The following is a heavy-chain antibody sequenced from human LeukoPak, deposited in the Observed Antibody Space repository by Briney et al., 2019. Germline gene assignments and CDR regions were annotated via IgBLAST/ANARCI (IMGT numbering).Heavy chain of an antibody. CDR1: GFYFSSFA. CDR3: APPGATNVGY. Sequence: GGSLRLSCAASGFYFSSFAMSWVRQAPGKGPEWVSTISGTGGSTYYAGAVKGRFTISRDNSKNTVSLQMDDLRAEDTALYYCAPPGATNVGYWGQGTQVTVSS. J-gene: IGHJ1*01. D-gene: IGHD1-26*01. CDR2: ISGTGGST. V-gene: IGHV3-23*01.